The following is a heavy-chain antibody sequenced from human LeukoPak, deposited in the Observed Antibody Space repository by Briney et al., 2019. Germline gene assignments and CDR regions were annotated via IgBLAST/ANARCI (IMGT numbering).Heavy chain of an antibody. CDR1: GGSISSGDYY. J-gene: IGHJ5*02. CDR3: ARAGWRYYYDSSGKNWFDP. Sequence: PSETPSLTCTVSGGSISSGDYYWSWIRQPPGKGLEWIGYIYYSGSTYYNPSLKSRVTISVDTSKNQFSLKLSSVTAADTAVYYCARAGWRYYYDSSGKNWFDPWGQGTLVTVSS. V-gene: IGHV4-30-4*01. D-gene: IGHD3-22*01. CDR2: IYYSGST.